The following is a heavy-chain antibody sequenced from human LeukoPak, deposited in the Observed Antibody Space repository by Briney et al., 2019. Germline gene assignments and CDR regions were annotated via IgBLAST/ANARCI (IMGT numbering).Heavy chain of an antibody. D-gene: IGHD3-10*01. CDR1: GFTFSSYG. J-gene: IGHJ3*02. V-gene: IGHV3-30*02. Sequence: PGGSLRLSCAASGFTFSSYGMHWVRQAPGKGLEWVAFIRYDGSNKYYADSVKGRFTISRDNSKNTLYLQMNSLRAEDTAVYYCAKDPYLVSGGWDDAFDIWGQGKMATVFS. CDR2: IRYDGSNK. CDR3: AKDPYLVSGGWDDAFDI.